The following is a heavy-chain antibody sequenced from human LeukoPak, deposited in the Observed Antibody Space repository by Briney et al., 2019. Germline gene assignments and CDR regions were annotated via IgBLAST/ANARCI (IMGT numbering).Heavy chain of an antibody. CDR1: GYKFSSYW. CDR2: INPDDPDI. CDR3: ARVVVPAAISY. D-gene: IGHD2-2*01. V-gene: IGHV5-51*01. Sequence: RESLKISCKGSGYKFSSYWIGWVRQMSGKGLEWMGVINPDDPDIRYSPSFEGQVTISADKSTSTAYLQWNSLEASDTAMYYCARVVVPAAISYWGQGTPVTVFS. J-gene: IGHJ4*02.